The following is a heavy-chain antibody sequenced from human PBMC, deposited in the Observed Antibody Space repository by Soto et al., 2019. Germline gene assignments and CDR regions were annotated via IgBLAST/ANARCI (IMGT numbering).Heavy chain of an antibody. CDR3: ARDSPIGSTFSGYDAIDA. Sequence: ASVKVSCKASGGTFSTSTFTWVRQAPGQGLEWMGRTIPLLNVADYAQDFQGRLTITADKSTSTTYMELTSLTSKDTAVYYCARDSPIGSTFSGYDAIDAWGQGTLVTVSS. CDR1: GGTFSTST. J-gene: IGHJ5*02. V-gene: IGHV1-69*04. D-gene: IGHD5-12*01. CDR2: TIPLLNVA.